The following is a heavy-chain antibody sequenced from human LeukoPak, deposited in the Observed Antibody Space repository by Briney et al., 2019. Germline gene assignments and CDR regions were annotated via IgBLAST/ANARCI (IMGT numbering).Heavy chain of an antibody. V-gene: IGHV3-7*01. D-gene: IGHD2-15*01. CDR1: GFTFSSYW. CDR3: ASLVVVVAASDY. Sequence: GGSLRLSCAASGFTFSSYWMSWVRQAPGKGLEWVANIKQDGSEKHYVDSVKGRFTISRDNAKNSVYLQMNSLRAEDTAVYYCASLVVVVAASDYWGQGTLVTVSS. CDR2: IKQDGSEK. J-gene: IGHJ4*02.